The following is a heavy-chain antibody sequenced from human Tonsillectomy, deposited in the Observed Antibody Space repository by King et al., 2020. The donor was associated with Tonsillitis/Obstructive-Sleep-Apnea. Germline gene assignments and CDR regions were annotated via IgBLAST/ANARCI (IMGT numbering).Heavy chain of an antibody. Sequence: QLQESGPGLVKPSETLSLMCTVSGGSISSRSYYWGWIRQPPGKGLEWIGSIYYSGSTYYNPSLKSRVTISVDTFKNQFSLKLSSVTAADTAVYYCARRQGGNSWHRFDPWGQGTLVTVSS. J-gene: IGHJ5*02. CDR3: ARRQGGNSWHRFDP. CDR2: IYYSGST. D-gene: IGHD4-23*01. CDR1: GGSISSRSYY. V-gene: IGHV4-39*01.